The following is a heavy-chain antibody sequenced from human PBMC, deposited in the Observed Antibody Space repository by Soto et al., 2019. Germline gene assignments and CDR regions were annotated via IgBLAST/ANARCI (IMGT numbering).Heavy chain of an antibody. CDR3: ASSSRAYNDIGY. CDR2: ICGDGSST. J-gene: IGHJ4*02. V-gene: IGHV3-23*03. Sequence: PGGSLRLSCAASGSTFSSYGMRWVRQAPGKGLEWVAVICGDGSSTYYADSVKGRFTISRDNSKNTLYLEMNSLRAEDTAVYYCASSSRAYNDIGYWGQGTLVTVSS. CDR1: GSTFSSYG. D-gene: IGHD3-16*01.